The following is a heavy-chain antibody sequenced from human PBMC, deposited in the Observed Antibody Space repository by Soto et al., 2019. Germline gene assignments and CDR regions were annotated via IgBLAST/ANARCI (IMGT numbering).Heavy chain of an antibody. CDR2: IYYSGST. J-gene: IGHJ4*02. V-gene: IGHV4-39*01. CDR1: GGSISSSNYY. D-gene: IGHD1-26*01. Sequence: PSETLSLTCTVSGGSISSSNYYWGWIRQPPGKGLEWIGCIYYSGSTYYNPSLKSRVTISVDTSKHQFSLKLSSLTAADTAVYYCARQVVGATSDLDYWGQGTLVTVSS. CDR3: ARQVVGATSDLDY.